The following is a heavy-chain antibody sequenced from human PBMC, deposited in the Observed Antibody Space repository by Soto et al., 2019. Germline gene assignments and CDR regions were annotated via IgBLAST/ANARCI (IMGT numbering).Heavy chain of an antibody. Sequence: SETLSLTCTVSGGSVSSGSYYWSWIRQPPGKGLEWIGYIYYSGSTNYNPSLKSRVTISVDTSKNQFSLKLSSVTAADTAVYYCARVFMAAAGTRAEYFQHWGQGTLVTAPQ. D-gene: IGHD6-13*01. CDR2: IYYSGST. V-gene: IGHV4-61*01. CDR1: GGSVSSGSYY. J-gene: IGHJ1*01. CDR3: ARVFMAAAGTRAEYFQH.